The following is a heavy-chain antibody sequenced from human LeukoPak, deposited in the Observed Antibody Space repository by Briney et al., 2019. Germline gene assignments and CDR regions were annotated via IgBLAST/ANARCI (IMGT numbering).Heavy chain of an antibody. V-gene: IGHV3-15*01. CDR1: GLTFSNAW. CDR2: IRDKPDGGTT. Sequence: GGSLRLSCAASGLTFSNAWMSWVRQAPGKGLEWVGLIRDKPDGGTTDYAAPVKGRFTISRDDSKSMLYLQMNSLKTEGTAVYYCTTDNAPGMDVWGQGTTVTVSS. CDR3: TTDNAPGMDV. D-gene: IGHD2-2*01. J-gene: IGHJ6*02.